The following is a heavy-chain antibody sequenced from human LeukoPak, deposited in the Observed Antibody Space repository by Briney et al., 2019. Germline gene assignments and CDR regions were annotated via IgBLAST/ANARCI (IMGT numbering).Heavy chain of an antibody. J-gene: IGHJ4*02. CDR1: GYTFTDYY. V-gene: IGHV1-2*02. CDR3: ARTLFGGPHDH. D-gene: IGHD3-10*01. CDR2: TNLNSGDT. Sequence: ASVKVSCKASGYTFTDYYMYWVRQAPGQGLEWMGWTNLNSGDTHYAQKFQGRVTMTRDTSIATAYMELSSLTSGDTAVYYCARTLFGGPHDHWGQGTLVTVSS.